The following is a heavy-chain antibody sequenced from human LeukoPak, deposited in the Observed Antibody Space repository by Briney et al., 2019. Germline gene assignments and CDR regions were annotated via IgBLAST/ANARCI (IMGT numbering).Heavy chain of an antibody. D-gene: IGHD3-9*01. CDR1: GGSLSRYY. CDR3: AGNYDTLTGYDY. J-gene: IGHJ4*02. V-gene: IGHV4-34*01. CDR2: VNHSGTT. Sequence: SETLSLTCAVYGGSLSRYYWTWIRQPPGKGLEWVGEVNHSGTTNYNSSLNSRLAVSVDTSKNQFSLKLSSVTAADTAVYYCAGNYDTLTGYDYWGQGTLVTVSS.